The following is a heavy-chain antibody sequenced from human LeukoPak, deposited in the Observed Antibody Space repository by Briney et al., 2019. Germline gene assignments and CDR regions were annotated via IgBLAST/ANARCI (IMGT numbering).Heavy chain of an antibody. Sequence: PSETLSLTCTVSGGSISSSSYYWGWIRQPPGKGLEWIGSIYYSGSTYYNPSLKSRVTISVDTSKNQFSLKLSSVTAADTAVYYCASLHYYDSSGYFHYWGQGTLVTVSS. J-gene: IGHJ4*02. CDR1: GGSISSSSYY. CDR2: IYYSGST. V-gene: IGHV4-39*01. D-gene: IGHD3-22*01. CDR3: ASLHYYDSSGYFHY.